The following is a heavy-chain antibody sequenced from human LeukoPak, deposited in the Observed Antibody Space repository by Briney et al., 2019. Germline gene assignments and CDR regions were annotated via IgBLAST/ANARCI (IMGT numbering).Heavy chain of an antibody. J-gene: IGHJ6*02. D-gene: IGHD3-22*01. CDR2: I. CDR3: AAPYGYDSSGYYYDYYYGMDV. V-gene: IGHV3-21*01. Sequence: IYYADSVKGRFTISRENAKKSMYLQMNSLRAEDTAVYYCAAPYGYDSSGYYYDYYYGMDVWGQGTTATVSS.